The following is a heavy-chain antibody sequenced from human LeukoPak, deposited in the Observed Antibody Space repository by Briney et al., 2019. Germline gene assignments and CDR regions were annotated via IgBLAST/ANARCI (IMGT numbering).Heavy chain of an antibody. D-gene: IGHD6-19*01. CDR1: GFTFSSYA. J-gene: IGHJ5*02. CDR2: IYYSGST. Sequence: LRLSCAASGFTFSSYAMSWIRQHPGKGLEWIGYIYYSGSTYYNPSLKSRVTISVDTSKNQFSLKLSSVTAADTAVYYCARTIAVAGTGWFDPWGQGTLVTVSS. CDR3: ARTIAVAGTGWFDP. V-gene: IGHV4-31*02.